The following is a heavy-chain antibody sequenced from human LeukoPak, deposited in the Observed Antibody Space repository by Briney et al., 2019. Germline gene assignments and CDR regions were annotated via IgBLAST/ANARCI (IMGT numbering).Heavy chain of an antibody. Sequence: GGSLRLSCAASGFTFSNYAMSWVRQAPGKGLEWVSTITVSGGSTYYADSVKGRFTISRDNSKNTLYLQMNSLRAEDTAVYYCATSGTKWSLDYWGQGTLVTVSS. V-gene: IGHV3-23*01. CDR2: ITVSGGST. D-gene: IGHD2-15*01. J-gene: IGHJ4*02. CDR3: ATSGTKWSLDY. CDR1: GFTFSNYA.